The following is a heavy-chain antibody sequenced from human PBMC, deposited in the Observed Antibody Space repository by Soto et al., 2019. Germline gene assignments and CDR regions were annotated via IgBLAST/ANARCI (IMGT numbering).Heavy chain of an antibody. CDR3: AKFEGTVAGHWFDP. Sequence: GGSLRLSCAASGFTFSTYAMSWVRQAPGKGLEWVSVIGEGGFSTQYAASVKGRFTISRDNSKNMLYLQMNSLRSDDTAVYYCAKFEGTVAGHWFDPWGQGTLVTVSS. D-gene: IGHD6-19*01. CDR1: GFTFSTYA. J-gene: IGHJ5*02. V-gene: IGHV3-23*01. CDR2: IGEGGFST.